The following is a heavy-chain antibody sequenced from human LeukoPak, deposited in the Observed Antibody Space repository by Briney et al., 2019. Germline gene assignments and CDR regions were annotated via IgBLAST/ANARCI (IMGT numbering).Heavy chain of an antibody. CDR3: AKDLGYPYCSGGSCSTYGFDY. D-gene: IGHD2-15*01. CDR1: GFTFDDYA. V-gene: IGHV3-9*01. J-gene: IGHJ4*02. CDR2: ISWNSGSI. Sequence: SLRLSCAASGFTFDDYAMHWVRQAPGKGLEWVSGISWNSGSIGYADSVKGRFTISRDNAKNSLYLQMNSLRAEDTALYYCAKDLGYPYCSGGSCSTYGFDYWGQGTLATVSS.